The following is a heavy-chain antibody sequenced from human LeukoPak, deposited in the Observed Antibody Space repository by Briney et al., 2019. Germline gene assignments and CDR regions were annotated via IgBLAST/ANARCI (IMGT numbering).Heavy chain of an antibody. CDR1: GFTFSSYA. J-gene: IGHJ4*02. CDR2: ISGSGGST. D-gene: IGHD2-15*01. Sequence: GGSLRLSCAASGFTFSSYAMSWVRQVPGKGLEWVSAISGSGGSTYYADSVKGRFTISRDNSKNTLYLQMNSLRVEDTAVYYCARDGYCSGGSCHPFDSWGQGTLVTVSS. V-gene: IGHV3-23*01. CDR3: ARDGYCSGGSCHPFDS.